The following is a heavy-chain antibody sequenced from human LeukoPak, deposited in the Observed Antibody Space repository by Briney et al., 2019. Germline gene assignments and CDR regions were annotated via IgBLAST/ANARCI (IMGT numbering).Heavy chain of an antibody. Sequence: ASVKVSCKASGYTFTSYGISGVRQAPGQGLEWMGWISAYNGNTNYAQKLQGRVTMTTDTSTSTAYMELRSLRSDDTAVYYCARAPMVRGVAHYNWFDPWGQGTLVTVSS. CDR3: ARAPMVRGVAHYNWFDP. J-gene: IGHJ5*02. CDR2: ISAYNGNT. CDR1: GYTFTSYG. V-gene: IGHV1-18*04. D-gene: IGHD3-10*01.